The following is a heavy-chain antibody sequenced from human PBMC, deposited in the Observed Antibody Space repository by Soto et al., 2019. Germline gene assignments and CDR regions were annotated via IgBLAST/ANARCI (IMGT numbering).Heavy chain of an antibody. Sequence: GSLRLSCAASGFICSSYDMSWVRQAPGKGLEWVSTILVDGRTFYVDSVKGRFTISRDSSRNTVYLQMNSLTAGDTDLYYCAKATATGGGAFDICGQGTMVTVSS. CDR3: AKATATGGGAFDI. CDR1: GFICSSYD. D-gene: IGHD2-8*02. J-gene: IGHJ3*02. V-gene: IGHV3-23*01. CDR2: ILVDGRT.